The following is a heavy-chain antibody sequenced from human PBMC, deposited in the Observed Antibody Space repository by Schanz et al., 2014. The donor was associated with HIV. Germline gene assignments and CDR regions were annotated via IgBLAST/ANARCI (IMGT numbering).Heavy chain of an antibody. Sequence: QVQLVQSGAEVKKPGASVRVSCKTSGYIFTSNGISWVRQAPGQGLEWMGWISAYNGNTNYAQKLQGRVTMSMDTSISTAYMEVRSLRSDDTALYFCARDLVDSSTWYDAFDIWGQGTKVTVSS. J-gene: IGHJ3*02. CDR1: GYIFTSNG. D-gene: IGHD6-13*01. CDR2: ISAYNGNT. CDR3: ARDLVDSSTWYDAFDI. V-gene: IGHV1-18*01.